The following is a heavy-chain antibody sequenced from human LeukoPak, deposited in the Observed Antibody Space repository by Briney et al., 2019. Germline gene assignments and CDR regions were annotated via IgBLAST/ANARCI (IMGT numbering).Heavy chain of an antibody. D-gene: IGHD1-1*01. V-gene: IGHV3-7*05. CDR1: GFTFSSYW. J-gene: IGHJ4*02. CDR2: IKEDGSEK. CDR3: ARGPETGNFDY. Sequence: GESLRLSCGASGFTFSSYWMSWVRQVPGKGLEWVAKIKEDGSEKYYVDSVKGRFTISRDNAKNSLYLQMNSLRAEDTALYYCARGPETGNFDYWGQGTLVTVSS.